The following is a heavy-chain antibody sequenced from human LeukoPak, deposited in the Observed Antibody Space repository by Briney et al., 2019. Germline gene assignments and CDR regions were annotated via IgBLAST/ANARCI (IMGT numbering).Heavy chain of an antibody. J-gene: IGHJ6*02. CDR2: IWYDGSNK. D-gene: IGHD3-3*01. Sequence: GSLRLSCAASGFTFSSYGMHWVLQPPGKGLELVAVIWYDGSNKYYADSVKGRFTISRDNSKNTLYLQMNSLRAEDTAVYYCARDLLLEWLLFDYYYYGMDVWGQGTTVTVSS. V-gene: IGHV3-33*01. CDR3: ARDLLLEWLLFDYYYYGMDV. CDR1: GFTFSSYG.